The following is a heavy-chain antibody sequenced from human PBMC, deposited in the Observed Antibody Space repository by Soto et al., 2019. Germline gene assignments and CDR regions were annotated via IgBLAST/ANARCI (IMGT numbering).Heavy chain of an antibody. V-gene: IGHV1-18*01. D-gene: IGHD6-19*01. Sequence: ASVKVSCKASGYTFTSYGISWVRQAPGQGLEWMGWISAYHGNTNYAQKLQGRVTMTTDTSTSTAYMELRSLRSDDTAVYYCARTGSIAVAYWFDPWGQGTLVTVSS. J-gene: IGHJ5*02. CDR1: GYTFTSYG. CDR3: ARTGSIAVAYWFDP. CDR2: ISAYHGNT.